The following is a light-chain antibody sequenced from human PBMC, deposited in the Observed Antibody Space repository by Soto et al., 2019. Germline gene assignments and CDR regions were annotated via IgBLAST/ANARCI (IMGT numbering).Light chain of an antibody. J-gene: IGLJ2*01. V-gene: IGLV2-14*03. CDR1: SSDVGGYNY. Sequence: QSALTQPASVSGSPGQSITISCTGTSSDVGGYNYVSWYQQHPGKAPKLMIYDVSNRPSGVSNRFSGSKSGNTASLTISGLQAEDEADYYCFSYTTSSTVLFGGGTKMNVL. CDR3: FSYTTSSTVL. CDR2: DVS.